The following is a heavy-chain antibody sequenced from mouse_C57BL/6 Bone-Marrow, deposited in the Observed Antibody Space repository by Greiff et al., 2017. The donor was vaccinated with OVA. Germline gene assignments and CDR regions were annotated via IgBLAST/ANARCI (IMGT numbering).Heavy chain of an antibody. D-gene: IGHD3-2*02. J-gene: IGHJ4*01. CDR3: ARGHTAQAYYYAMDY. V-gene: IGHV1-82*01. CDR2: IYPGDGDT. Sequence: LVESGPELVKPGASVKISCKASGYAFSSSWMNWVKQRPGKGLEWIGRIYPGDGDTNYNGKFKGKATLTADKSSSTAYMQLSSLTSENSAVYFGARGHTAQAYYYAMDYWGQGTSVTVAS. CDR1: GYAFSSSW.